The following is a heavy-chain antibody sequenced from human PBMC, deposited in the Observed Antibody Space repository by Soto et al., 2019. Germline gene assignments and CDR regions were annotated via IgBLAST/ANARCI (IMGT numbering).Heavy chain of an antibody. D-gene: IGHD1-20*01. CDR2: MSYSGSS. CDR1: GGSLSTYY. CDR3: ARTRITSTAATFDP. V-gene: IGHV4-59*01. J-gene: IGHJ5*02. Sequence: ASETLSLTCTVSGGSLSTYYWSWIRQPPGKGLEWIVYMSYSGSSNYNPSLKSRVTMSVDTSKNQGSLKLSSVTAADTAVYYCARTRITSTAATFDPWGQGTLVTVSS.